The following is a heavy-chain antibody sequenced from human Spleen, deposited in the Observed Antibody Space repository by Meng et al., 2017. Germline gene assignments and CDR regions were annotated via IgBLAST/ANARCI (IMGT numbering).Heavy chain of an antibody. CDR2: ISSSGSNR. V-gene: IGHV3-11*01. D-gene: IGHD2/OR15-2a*01. CDR1: GFSFSDYY. CDR3: ARDAGAKESVLYYFDY. Sequence: QVQLVESGGGLVKSGGSLRLSCAASGFSFSDYYMSWIRQAPGKGLEWVSYISSSGSNRQYADSVKGRFTISRDNAKNSVYLQMNSLRAEDTAVYYCARDAGAKESVLYYFDYWGQGTLVTVSS. J-gene: IGHJ4*02.